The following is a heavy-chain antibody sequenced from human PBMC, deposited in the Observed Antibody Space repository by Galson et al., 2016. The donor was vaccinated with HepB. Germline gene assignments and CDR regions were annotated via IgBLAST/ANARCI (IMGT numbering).Heavy chain of an antibody. CDR2: IFSGDAT. V-gene: IGHV3-53*01. J-gene: IGHJ3*02. D-gene: IGHD3-22*01. Sequence: LRLSCAASGFTVSGKYMSWARQAPGKGLAWVSAIFSGDATYYRDSVKGRFTISRDTSKNTLYLQMNNLRAEDTAIYYCEGYSDPFDIWGQGTMVTVSS. CDR1: GFTVSGKY. CDR3: EGYSDPFDI.